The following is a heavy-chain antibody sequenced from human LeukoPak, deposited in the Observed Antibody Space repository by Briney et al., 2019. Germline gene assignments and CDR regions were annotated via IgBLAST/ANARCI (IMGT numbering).Heavy chain of an antibody. CDR1: SXX. D-gene: IGHD3-16*02. CDR3: ARDRSVIRDELNAFDI. V-gene: IGHV3-33*01. Sequence: SXXMHWVRQAXGKGLEWVAVIWYDGSNKYYADSVKGRFTISRDNSKTTLYLQMNSLRAEDTAVYYCARDRSVIRDELNAFDIWGQGTMVTVSS. CDR2: IWYDGSNK. J-gene: IGHJ3*02.